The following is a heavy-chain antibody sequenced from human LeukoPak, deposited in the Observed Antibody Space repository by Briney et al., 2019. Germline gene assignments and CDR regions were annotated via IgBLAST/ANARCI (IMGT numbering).Heavy chain of an antibody. V-gene: IGHV4-34*01. Sequence: PSETLSLTCAVYGGSFSGYYWSWIRQPPGKGLEWIGEINHSRSTNYNPSLKSRVTISVDTSKNQFSLKLSSVTAADTAVYYCARRITMIVVASRAFDIWGQGTMVTVSS. CDR2: INHSRST. CDR3: ARRITMIVVASRAFDI. J-gene: IGHJ3*02. CDR1: GGSFSGYY. D-gene: IGHD3-22*01.